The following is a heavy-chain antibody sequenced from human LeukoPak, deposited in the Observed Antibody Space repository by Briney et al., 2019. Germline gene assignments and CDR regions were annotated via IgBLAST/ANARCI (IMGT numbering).Heavy chain of an antibody. CDR2: IYHSGST. Sequence: PSGTLSLTCAVSGGSISSSKWWSWVRQPPGKGLEWIGEIYHSGSTNYNPSLKSRGTISVDKSKDQFSLKLTSVTAADTAVYYCARGDSSGYPDYWGQGSLVTVSS. D-gene: IGHD3-22*01. V-gene: IGHV4-4*02. CDR3: ARGDSSGYPDY. J-gene: IGHJ4*02. CDR1: GGSISSSKW.